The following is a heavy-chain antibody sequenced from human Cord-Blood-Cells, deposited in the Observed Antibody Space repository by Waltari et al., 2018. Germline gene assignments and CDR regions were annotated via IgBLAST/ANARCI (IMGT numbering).Heavy chain of an antibody. CDR1: GFTFSSYW. CDR2: IKQDGSEK. V-gene: IGHV3-7*01. CDR3: ARSRTGDAFDI. Sequence: EVQLVESGGGLVQPGGSLRLSCAASGFTFSSYWMSWVRQAPGKGLEWVANIKQDGSEKYYVDSVKGRVTISRDNGKNSLYLQMNSLRAEDTAVYYCARSRTGDAFDIWGQGTMVTVSS. D-gene: IGHD7-27*01. J-gene: IGHJ3*02.